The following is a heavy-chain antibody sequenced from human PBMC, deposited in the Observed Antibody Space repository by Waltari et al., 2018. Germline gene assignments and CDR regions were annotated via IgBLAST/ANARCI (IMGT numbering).Heavy chain of an antibody. J-gene: IGHJ4*02. CDR1: GFTFSSYA. D-gene: IGHD3-16*01. Sequence: QVQLVESGGGVVQPGRSLRLSCAASGFTFSSYAMHWVRQAPGKGLEWVAVISYDGSNKYYADSVKGRFTISRDNSKNTLYLQMNSLRAEDTAVYYCARDKGYYDYTFSYWGQGTLVTVSS. V-gene: IGHV3-30-3*01. CDR2: ISYDGSNK. CDR3: ARDKGYYDYTFSY.